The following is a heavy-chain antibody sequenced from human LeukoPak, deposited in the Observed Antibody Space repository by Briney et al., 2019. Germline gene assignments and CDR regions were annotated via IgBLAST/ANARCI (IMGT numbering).Heavy chain of an antibody. CDR1: GYTFTSYD. J-gene: IGHJ4*02. CDR3: ARGRSTGYPYYFEY. CDR2: MNPNSGST. V-gene: IGHV1-8*03. Sequence: ASVQVSCKASGYTFTSYDIHWVRQAAGQGLEWMGWMNPNSGSTGYAQKFQGRVTITRNTSISTAYMELSGLRSEDTAVYYCARGRSTGYPYYFEYWGQGTLVTVSS. D-gene: IGHD5-12*01.